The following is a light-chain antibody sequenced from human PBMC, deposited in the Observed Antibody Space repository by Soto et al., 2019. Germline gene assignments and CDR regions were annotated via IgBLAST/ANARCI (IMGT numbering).Light chain of an antibody. CDR2: EVS. CDR3: SSYTSSNNYV. Sequence: QSALTRPPSVSGSPGQSVTISCTGTSSDVGSYNRVSWYQQPLGTAPKLMIYEVSNRPSGVPDRFSGSKSGNTASLTISGLQAEDEADYYCSSYTSSNNYVFGTGTKLTVL. CDR1: SSDVGSYNR. J-gene: IGLJ1*01. V-gene: IGLV2-18*02.